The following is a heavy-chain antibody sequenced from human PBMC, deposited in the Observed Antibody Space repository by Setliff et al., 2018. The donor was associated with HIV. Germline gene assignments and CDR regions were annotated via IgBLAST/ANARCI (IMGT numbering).Heavy chain of an antibody. Sequence: GGSLRLSCAASGFSFSGAWMRWVRQAPGKGLEWVAKIKSGGTADYAAPVKGRFTISRDDSKNVVSLQMDGLKTEDTAVYYCTADLPDSAPYCFDYWGQGALVTVSS. J-gene: IGHJ4*02. V-gene: IGHV3-15*01. CDR2: IKSGGTA. CDR3: TADLPDSAPYCFDY. D-gene: IGHD2-15*01. CDR1: GFSFSGAW.